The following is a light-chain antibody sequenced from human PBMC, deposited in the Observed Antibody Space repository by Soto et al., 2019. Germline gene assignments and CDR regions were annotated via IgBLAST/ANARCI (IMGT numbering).Light chain of an antibody. V-gene: IGKV1-39*01. CDR2: AAS. Sequence: DIQMTQSPSSLSASVGDRVTITCRARQSISSYLNWYQQKPGKAPKLLIYAASNLQSGVPSRFSGSGSGTDFTLTIRSLQPEDFATDYYQQTYSNPLTFGGGTKVEIK. J-gene: IGKJ4*01. CDR3: QQTYSNPLT. CDR1: QSISSY.